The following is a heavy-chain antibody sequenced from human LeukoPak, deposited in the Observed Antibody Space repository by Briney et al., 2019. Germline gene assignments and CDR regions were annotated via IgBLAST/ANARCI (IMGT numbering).Heavy chain of an antibody. D-gene: IGHD3-10*01. V-gene: IGHV1-69*13. CDR1: GGTFSSYA. J-gene: IGHJ4*02. CDR2: IIPIFGTA. Sequence: SVKVSCKASGGTFSSYAISWVRQAPGQGLEWMGGIIPIFGTANYAQKFQGRVTITADESTSTAYMELSSLRSEDTAVYYCARNRAVGELYNYWGQGTLVTVSS. CDR3: ARNRAVGELYNY.